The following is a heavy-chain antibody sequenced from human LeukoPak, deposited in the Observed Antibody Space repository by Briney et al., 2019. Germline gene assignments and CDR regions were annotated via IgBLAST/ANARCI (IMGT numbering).Heavy chain of an antibody. CDR1: GGSFSGYY. J-gene: IGHJ4*02. Sequence: SETLSLTCAVYGGSFSGYYWSWIRQPPGKGLEWIGEINHSGSTNYNPSLKSRVTISVDTSKNQFSLKRSSVTAADTAVYYCARGRYNWNSPNYFDYWGQGTLVTVSS. CDR3: ARGRYNWNSPNYFDY. CDR2: INHSGST. D-gene: IGHD1-7*01. V-gene: IGHV4-34*01.